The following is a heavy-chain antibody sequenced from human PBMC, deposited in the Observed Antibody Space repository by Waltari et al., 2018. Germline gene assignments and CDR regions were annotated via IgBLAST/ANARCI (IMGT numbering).Heavy chain of an antibody. Sequence: EVQLVEYGGGLVQPGGYLRLSCAASGSTFRHYWMSWVRQAPGKGLEWEAYIKLDGSQKYYFDSVKGRFTISRDNARDSLSLQMNSLRAEDTAVYYCARDPFIAVAGHFDYWGQGTLVTVSS. J-gene: IGHJ4*02. V-gene: IGHV3-7*01. D-gene: IGHD6-19*01. CDR2: IKLDGSQK. CDR3: ARDPFIAVAGHFDY. CDR1: GSTFRHYW.